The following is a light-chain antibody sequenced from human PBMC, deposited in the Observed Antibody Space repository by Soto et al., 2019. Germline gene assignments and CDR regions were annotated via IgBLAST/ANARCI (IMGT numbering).Light chain of an antibody. J-gene: IGLJ1*01. V-gene: IGLV2-14*03. Sequence: QSVLTQPDSVSGSPGQSITISCTGTSSDVGGFNYVSWYQQHPGKAPKLMIYDVTNRPSGVSYRFSGSKSGNTASLTISGLQAEDEGDYYCNSYTSSSTYVFGTGTKLTVL. CDR2: DVT. CDR1: SSDVGGFNY. CDR3: NSYTSSSTYV.